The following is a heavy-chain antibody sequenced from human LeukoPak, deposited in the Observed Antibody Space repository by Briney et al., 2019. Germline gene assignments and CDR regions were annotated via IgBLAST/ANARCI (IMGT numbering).Heavy chain of an antibody. D-gene: IGHD1-14*01. CDR3: VRGTPEAYY. V-gene: IGHV3-23*01. Sequence: PGGSLRLSCAASGFTFSSYSMTWVRQAPGKGLEWVSSITTSLIISYADSVKGRFSISRDDSRSTLYLQSTSLTVEDTALYYCVRGTPEAYYWGQGTLVTVSS. CDR1: GFTFSSYS. J-gene: IGHJ4*02. CDR2: ITTSLII.